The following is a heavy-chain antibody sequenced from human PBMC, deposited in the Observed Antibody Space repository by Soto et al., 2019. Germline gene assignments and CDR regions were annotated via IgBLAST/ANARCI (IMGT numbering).Heavy chain of an antibody. J-gene: IGHJ3*02. CDR3: AKVNLGYCSGGSCYWGAFDI. CDR2: ISYDGSNK. Sequence: GGSLRLSCAASGFTFSSYGMHWVRQAPGKGLEWVAVISYDGSNKYYADSVKGRFTISRDNSKNTLYLQMNSLRAEDTAVYYCAKVNLGYCSGGSCYWGAFDIWGQGTMVTVSS. D-gene: IGHD2-15*01. V-gene: IGHV3-30*18. CDR1: GFTFSSYG.